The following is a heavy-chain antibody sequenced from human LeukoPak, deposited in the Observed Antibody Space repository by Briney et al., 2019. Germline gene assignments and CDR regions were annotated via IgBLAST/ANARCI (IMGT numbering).Heavy chain of an antibody. J-gene: IGHJ4*02. D-gene: IGHD3-10*01. CDR2: ISSSGSTI. CDR1: GFTFSDYY. Sequence: GGSLRLSCAASGFTFSDYYMSWIRQAPGKGLEWVSYISSSGSTIYYADSVKGRFTISRDNAKNSLYLQMNSLRAEDTAVYYCARDLLLLYYYGSGTYGNDYWGQGTLVTVSS. CDR3: ARDLLLLYYYGSGTYGNDY. V-gene: IGHV3-11*01.